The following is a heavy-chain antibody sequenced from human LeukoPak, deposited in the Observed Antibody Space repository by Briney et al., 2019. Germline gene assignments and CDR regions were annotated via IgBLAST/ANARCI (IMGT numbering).Heavy chain of an antibody. V-gene: IGHV3-30*18. CDR2: ISYDGSNK. CDR3: AKDLYYYNRGGFDY. Sequence: GRSLRLSCAASGFTFSIYGMHWVRQAPGKGLEWVAVISYDGSNKYYADSVKGRFTISRDNSKNTLFLQMNSLRAEDTAVYYCAKDLYYYNRGGFDYWGQGILVSVSS. J-gene: IGHJ4*02. D-gene: IGHD3-22*01. CDR1: GFTFSIYG.